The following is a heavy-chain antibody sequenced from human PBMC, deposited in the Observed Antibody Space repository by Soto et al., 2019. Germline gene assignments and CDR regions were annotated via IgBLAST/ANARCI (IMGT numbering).Heavy chain of an antibody. Sequence: SETLSLTCAVYGGSFSGYYWSWIRQPPGKGLEWIGEINHSGSTNYNPSLKSRVTISVDTSKNQFSLKLSSVTAADTAVYYCARGPEEVWFGESNTTQYYFDYWGQGTLVTVSS. V-gene: IGHV4-34*01. CDR1: GGSFSGYY. J-gene: IGHJ4*02. CDR2: INHSGST. D-gene: IGHD3-10*01. CDR3: ARGPEEVWFGESNTTQYYFDY.